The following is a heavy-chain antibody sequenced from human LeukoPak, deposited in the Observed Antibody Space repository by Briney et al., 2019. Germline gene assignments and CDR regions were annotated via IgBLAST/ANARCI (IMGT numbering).Heavy chain of an antibody. CDR3: ARRDYGSGSYSFDY. CDR2: IDPSDSYT. V-gene: IGHV5-10-1*01. J-gene: IGHJ4*02. D-gene: IGHD3-10*01. Sequence: GESLKISCKGSGYSFTNYWINWVRQMPGKGLEWMGTIDPSDSYTDYSPSFQGHVTISADKSISTAYLQWSSLKASDTAMYYCARRDYGSGSYSFDYWGQGNLVTASS. CDR1: GYSFTNYW.